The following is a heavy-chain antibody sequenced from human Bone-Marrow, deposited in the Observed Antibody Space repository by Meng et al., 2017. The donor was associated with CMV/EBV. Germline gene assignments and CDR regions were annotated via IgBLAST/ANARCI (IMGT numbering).Heavy chain of an antibody. CDR3: AGVWFYDGLDV. Sequence: ASVKVSCKASGYIFIGYYIHWVRQAPGQGLEWMGWINPQGGGTNYAQRFQDRVTMTTDTSITTAYMELSRLASDDTAVYYCAGVWFYDGLDVWGQGNTVTVSS. D-gene: IGHD2-21*01. V-gene: IGHV1-2*02. J-gene: IGHJ6*02. CDR2: INPQGGGT. CDR1: GYIFIGYY.